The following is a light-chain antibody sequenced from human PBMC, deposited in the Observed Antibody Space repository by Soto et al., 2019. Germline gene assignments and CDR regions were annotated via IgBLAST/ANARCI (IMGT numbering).Light chain of an antibody. V-gene: IGLV1-40*01. CDR1: SSNIGAGYA. J-gene: IGLJ1*01. CDR3: QSYDSTLSEYV. Sequence: QSALTQPPSVSGAPGQRITISCTGSSSNIGAGYAVHWYQQLPGTAPKLLIHTNTNRPSGVPDRFSGSKSDTSASLAITGLQAEDDADYYCQSYDSTLSEYVFGSGTKLTVL. CDR2: TNT.